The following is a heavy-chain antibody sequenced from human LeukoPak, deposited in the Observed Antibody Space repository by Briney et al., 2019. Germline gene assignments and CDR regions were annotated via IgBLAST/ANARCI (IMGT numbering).Heavy chain of an antibody. CDR2: IKSDGSIT. D-gene: IGHD1-14*01. CDR3: TTSSNRVYYYYYYMDV. J-gene: IGHJ6*03. Sequence: GGSLRLSCAASGFTFSSYWMHWVRQVPGKGLVWVSRIKSDGSITSYADSVKGRFTISRDNAKNTLYLQMNSLKTEDTAVYYCTTSSNRVYYYYYYMDVWGKGTTVTISS. V-gene: IGHV3-74*01. CDR1: GFTFSSYW.